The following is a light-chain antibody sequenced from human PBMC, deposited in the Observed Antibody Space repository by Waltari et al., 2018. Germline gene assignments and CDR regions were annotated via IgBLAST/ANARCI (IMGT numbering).Light chain of an antibody. CDR3: QQYYSAPIT. CDR1: QNILYSPNNKQS. J-gene: IGKJ4*01. V-gene: IGKV4-1*01. Sequence: DIVMTQSPASLAVSLGERATINCKSSQNILYSPNNKQSFAWYQQKPGQPPKLLIYWASTRESGVPDRFRGSASGTDFTLTISSLQTEDVAVYFCQQYYSAPITFGGGTKVEIK. CDR2: WAS.